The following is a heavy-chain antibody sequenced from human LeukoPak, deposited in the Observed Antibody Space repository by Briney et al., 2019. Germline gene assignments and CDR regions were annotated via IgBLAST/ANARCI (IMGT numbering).Heavy chain of an antibody. D-gene: IGHD1-26*01. V-gene: IGHV3-53*01. CDR2: IYSGGST. CDR3: ARTIVGATTDDY. Sequence: GGSLRLSCAASGFTVSSNYMSWVRQAPGKGLEWVSVIYSGGSTYYADSVKGRFTISRDNSKNTLYLQMSSLRAEDTAVYYCARTIVGATTDDYWGQGTLVTVSS. CDR1: GFTVSSNY. J-gene: IGHJ4*02.